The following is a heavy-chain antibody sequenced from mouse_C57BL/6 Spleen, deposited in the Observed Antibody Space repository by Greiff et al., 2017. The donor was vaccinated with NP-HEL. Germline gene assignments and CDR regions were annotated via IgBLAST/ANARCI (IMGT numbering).Heavy chain of an antibody. CDR2: FYPGSGSI. V-gene: IGHV1-62-2*01. CDR3: ARHEGNYGSSYVAGFAY. CDR1: GYTFTEYT. D-gene: IGHD1-1*01. J-gene: IGHJ3*01. Sequence: VQRVESGAELVKPGASVKLSCKASGYTFTEYTIHWVKQRSGQGLEWIGWFYPGSGSIKYNEKFKDKATLTADKSSSTVYMELSRLTSEDSAVYFCARHEGNYGSSYVAGFAYWGQGTLVTVSA.